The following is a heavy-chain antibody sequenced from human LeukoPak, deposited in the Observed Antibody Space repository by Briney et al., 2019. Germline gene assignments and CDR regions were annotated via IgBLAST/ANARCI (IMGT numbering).Heavy chain of an antibody. Sequence: SETLSLTCTVSGGSISSSSYYWGWIRQPPGKGLEWIGSIYYSGSTYYNPSLKSRVTISVDTSKNQFSLKLSSVTAADTAVYYCARDLATVGHNFDYWGQGTLVTVSS. D-gene: IGHD1-26*01. V-gene: IGHV4-39*07. CDR2: IYYSGST. CDR3: ARDLATVGHNFDY. CDR1: GGSISSSSYY. J-gene: IGHJ4*02.